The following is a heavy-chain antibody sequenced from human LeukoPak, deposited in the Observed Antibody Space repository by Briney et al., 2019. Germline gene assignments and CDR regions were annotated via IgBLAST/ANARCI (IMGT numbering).Heavy chain of an antibody. Sequence: SETLSLTCTVSGGSISSYYWSWIRQPPGKGLEWIGYIYYSGSTNYNPSLKSRVTISVDTSKNQFSLKLSSVTAADTAVYHCARDRTTGTTTFDYWGQGTLVTVSS. CDR2: IYYSGST. J-gene: IGHJ4*02. CDR1: GGSISSYY. CDR3: ARDRTTGTTTFDY. V-gene: IGHV4-59*01. D-gene: IGHD1-1*01.